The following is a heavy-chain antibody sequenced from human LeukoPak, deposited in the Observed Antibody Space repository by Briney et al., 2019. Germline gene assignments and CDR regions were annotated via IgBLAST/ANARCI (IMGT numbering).Heavy chain of an antibody. CDR3: ARDLTFDY. CDR1: GYXFTSYY. Sequence: SCKASGYXFTSYYMYWVRQAPGKGLEWVAVISYDGSNKYYADSVKGRFTISRDNSKNTLYLQMNSLRAEDTAVYYCARDLTFDYWGQGTLVTVSS. D-gene: IGHD3-9*01. V-gene: IGHV3-30-3*01. J-gene: IGHJ4*02. CDR2: ISYDGSNK.